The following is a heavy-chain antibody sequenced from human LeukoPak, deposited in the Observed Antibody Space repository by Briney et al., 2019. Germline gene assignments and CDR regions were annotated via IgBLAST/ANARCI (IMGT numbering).Heavy chain of an antibody. D-gene: IGHD3-9*01. V-gene: IGHV1-69*13. CDR2: IIPIFGTA. J-gene: IGHJ6*02. CDR1: GGTFSSYA. CDR3: AREGPYYDILTGPKHYYYYYGMDV. Sequence: GASVKVSCKASGGTFSSYAISWVRQAPGQGLEWMGGIIPIFGTANYAQKFQGRVTITADESTSTAYMELSSLRSEDTAVYYCAREGPYYDILTGPKHYYYYYGMDVWGQGTTVTVSS.